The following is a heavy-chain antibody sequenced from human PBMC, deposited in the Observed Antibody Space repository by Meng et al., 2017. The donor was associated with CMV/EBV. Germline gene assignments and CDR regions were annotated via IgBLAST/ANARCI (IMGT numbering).Heavy chain of an antibody. Sequence: GGPLRPSCAASGFTFSSYSMNWVRQAPGKGLEWVSSISSSSSYIYYADSVKGRFTISRDNAKNSLYLQMNSLRAEDTAMYYCARVGTRFLEWLSWGQGTLVTVSS. CDR3: ARVGTRFLEWLS. V-gene: IGHV3-21*01. CDR2: ISSSSSYI. D-gene: IGHD3-3*01. CDR1: GFTFSSYS. J-gene: IGHJ4*02.